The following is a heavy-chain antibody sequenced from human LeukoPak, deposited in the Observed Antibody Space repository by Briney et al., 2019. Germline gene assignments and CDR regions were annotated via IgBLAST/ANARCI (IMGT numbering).Heavy chain of an antibody. CDR3: ARDAEQWLVPMNWFDP. CDR2: IYYSGST. Sequence: SETLSLTCTVSGGSISSSSYYWGWTRQPPGKGLEWIGSIYYSGSTYYNPSLKSRVTISVDTSKNQFSLKLSSVTAADTAVYYCARDAEQWLVPMNWFDPWGQGTLVTVSS. CDR1: GGSISSSSYY. D-gene: IGHD6-19*01. V-gene: IGHV4-39*07. J-gene: IGHJ5*02.